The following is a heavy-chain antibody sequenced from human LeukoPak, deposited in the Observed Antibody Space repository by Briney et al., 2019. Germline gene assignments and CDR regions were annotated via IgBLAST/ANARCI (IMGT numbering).Heavy chain of an antibody. CDR1: GLTVSRNA. Sequence: GGSLRLSCAASGLTVSRNAMSRVRQAPGKGLEFISVFYRDGSIYYADSVKGRFTLSRDDSKNMLHLQMNSLRAEDTAIYYCARDRYNYGRDFYYHGADVWGQGTTVIVSS. V-gene: IGHV3-53*01. J-gene: IGHJ6*02. CDR3: ARDRYNYGRDFYYHGADV. D-gene: IGHD5-24*01. CDR2: FYRDGSI.